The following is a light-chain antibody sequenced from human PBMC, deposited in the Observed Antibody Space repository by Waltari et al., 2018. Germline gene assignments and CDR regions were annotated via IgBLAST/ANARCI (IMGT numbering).Light chain of an antibody. J-gene: IGKJ1*01. CDR1: QSVLYSSDNKNY. Sequence: DIVMTQSPDSLTVSLSERAAINCKFSQSVLYSSDNKNYLTWYQQKPGQPPKLLIYWASTRESGVPDRFSGSGSGTDFTLTISSLQAEDVAVYYCQQYYTTPRTFGQGTKVEIK. V-gene: IGKV4-1*01. CDR3: QQYYTTPRT. CDR2: WAS.